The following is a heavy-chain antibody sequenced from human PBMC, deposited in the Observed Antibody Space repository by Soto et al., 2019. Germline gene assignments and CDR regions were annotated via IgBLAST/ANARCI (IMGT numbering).Heavy chain of an antibody. CDR2: ISWDGGST. D-gene: IGHD2-2*03. J-gene: IGHJ5*02. CDR1: GFTFDDYT. V-gene: IGHV3-43*01. CDR3: AKDMDRGKLVH. Sequence: EVQLVESGGVVVQPGGSLRLSCAASGFTFDDYTMHWVRQAPGKGLEWVSLISWDGGSTYYADSVKGRFTISRDNSKNYLYLQMNSLRTEDTALYYCAKDMDRGKLVHWGQGTLVTVSS.